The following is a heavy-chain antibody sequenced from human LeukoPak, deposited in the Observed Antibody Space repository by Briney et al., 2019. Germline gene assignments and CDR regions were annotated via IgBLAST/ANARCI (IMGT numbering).Heavy chain of an antibody. CDR1: GGSVSSGDYY. CDR2: IYYSGST. Sequence: SETLSLTCSVSGGSVSSGDYYWSWIRQPLGKGLEWIGYIYYSGSTNYNPSLKSRVTISVDTSKNQFSLKLSSVTAADTAVYYCASGGSYSGRYYFDYWGQGTLVTVSS. J-gene: IGHJ4*02. D-gene: IGHD1-26*01. V-gene: IGHV4-61*08. CDR3: ASGGSYSGRYYFDY.